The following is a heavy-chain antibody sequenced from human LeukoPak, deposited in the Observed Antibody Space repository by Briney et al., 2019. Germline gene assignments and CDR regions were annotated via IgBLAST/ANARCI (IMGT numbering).Heavy chain of an antibody. CDR2: IYYSGST. CDR3: ARDFKETDLSIAVRGDYYFDY. CDR1: GGSISSSSYY. V-gene: IGHV4-39*07. J-gene: IGHJ4*02. D-gene: IGHD6-6*01. Sequence: SETLSLTCTVSGGSISSSSYYWGWIRQPPGKGLEWIGSIYYSGSTYYNPSLKSRVTISVDTSKNQFSLKLSSVTAADTAVYYCARDFKETDLSIAVRGDYYFDYWGQGTLVTVSS.